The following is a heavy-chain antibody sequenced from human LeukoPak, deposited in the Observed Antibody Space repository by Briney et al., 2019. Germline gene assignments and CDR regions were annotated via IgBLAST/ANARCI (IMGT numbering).Heavy chain of an antibody. CDR1: GYTFTYCS. Sequence: ASVKVSCKASGYTFTYCSLHWLQQAPGQGLERMRWITLYNGNTNYAKKFQGRVTITRDMSLRTAYMELSSLRSEDTAVYYCARGATVTTGGLFDYWGQGTLVTVSS. D-gene: IGHD4-17*01. J-gene: IGHJ4*02. V-gene: IGHV1-68*01. CDR2: ITLYNGNT. CDR3: ARGATVTTGGLFDY.